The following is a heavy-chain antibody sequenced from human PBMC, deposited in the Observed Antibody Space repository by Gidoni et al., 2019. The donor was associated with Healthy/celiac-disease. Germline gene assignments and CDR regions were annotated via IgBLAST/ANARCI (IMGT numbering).Heavy chain of an antibody. D-gene: IGHD3-9*01. CDR2: IRGSGGST. V-gene: IGHV3-23*01. CDR1: GFTFSSYA. Sequence: EVQLLESVGGLVQPGGSLRLSCAASGFTFSSYAMSWVRQAPGKGLEWVSAIRGSGGSTYYADSVKGRFTISRDNSKNTLYLQMNSLRAEDTAVYYCATRLRYFDSVDYWGQGTLVSVSS. J-gene: IGHJ4*02. CDR3: ATRLRYFDSVDY.